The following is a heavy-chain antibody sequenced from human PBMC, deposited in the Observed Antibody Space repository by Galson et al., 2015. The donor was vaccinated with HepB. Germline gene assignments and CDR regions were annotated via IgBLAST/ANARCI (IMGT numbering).Heavy chain of an antibody. J-gene: IGHJ4*02. CDR1: GFTFSGYG. D-gene: IGHD2-21*01. V-gene: IGHV3-21*01. CDR2: ISSISSYI. CDR3: ARDFLWQHLVPQDRRDY. Sequence: SLRLSCAASGFTFSGYGMNWVRQAPGKGLEWVSSISSISSYIYYADSVKGRFTISRDNAQNSLFLQMNRLRGEDTAVYYCARDFLWQHLVPQDRRDYWGQGTLVTVSS.